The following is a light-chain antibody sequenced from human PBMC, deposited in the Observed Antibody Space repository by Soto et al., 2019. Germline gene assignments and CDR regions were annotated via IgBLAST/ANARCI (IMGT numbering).Light chain of an antibody. CDR1: SSDVGGYNY. J-gene: IGLJ1*01. CDR3: SSYADSNKSV. CDR2: EVS. V-gene: IGLV2-8*01. Sequence: QSVLTQPPSASGSPGQSVTISCTGTSSDVGGYNYVSWYQQHPGKAPKLMIYEVSKRPSGVPDRFSGSKSGNTASLTVSGLQPEDEADYYCSSYADSNKSVFGTGTKVTVL.